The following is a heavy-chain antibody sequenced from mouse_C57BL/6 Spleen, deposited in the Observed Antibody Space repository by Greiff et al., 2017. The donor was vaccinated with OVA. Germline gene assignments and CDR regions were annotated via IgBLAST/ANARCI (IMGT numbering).Heavy chain of an antibody. CDR2: IRSKSNNYAT. Sequence: EVMLVESGGGLVQPKGSLKLSCAASGFSFNTYAMNWVRQAPGKGLEWVARIRSKSNNYATYYADSVKDRFTISRDDSESMLYLQMNNLKTEDTAMYCCVRHNYDGNYFDYWGQGTTLTVSS. CDR3: VRHNYDGNYFDY. D-gene: IGHD2-4*01. V-gene: IGHV10-1*01. J-gene: IGHJ2*01. CDR1: GFSFNTYA.